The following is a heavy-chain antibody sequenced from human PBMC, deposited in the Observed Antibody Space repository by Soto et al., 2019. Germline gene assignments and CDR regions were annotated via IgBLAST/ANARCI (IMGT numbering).Heavy chain of an antibody. Sequence: ASEKVSCKASGYTFTGYYMHWVRQAPGQGLEWMGWINPNSGGTNYAQKFQGWVTMTRDTSISTAYMELSRLRSDDTAVYYCARARFGKSSSSYYYGMDVWGQGTTVTVSS. CDR1: GYTFTGYY. V-gene: IGHV1-2*04. J-gene: IGHJ6*02. D-gene: IGHD6-6*01. CDR2: INPNSGGT. CDR3: ARARFGKSSSSYYYGMDV.